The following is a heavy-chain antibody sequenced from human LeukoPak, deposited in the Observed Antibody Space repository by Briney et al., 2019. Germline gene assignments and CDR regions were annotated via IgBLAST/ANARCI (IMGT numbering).Heavy chain of an antibody. D-gene: IGHD3-22*01. CDR3: AKANSVVIIYYFDY. Sequence: ASVKVSCKASGYTFTSYYMHWVRQAPGQGLEWMGIIDPSGVPTYAQKFQGRVTMTRDTSTSTIYMELSSLRSEDTAVYYCAKANSVVIIYYFDYWGQGTLVTVSS. V-gene: IGHV1-46*01. CDR2: IDPSGVP. CDR1: GYTFTSYY. J-gene: IGHJ4*02.